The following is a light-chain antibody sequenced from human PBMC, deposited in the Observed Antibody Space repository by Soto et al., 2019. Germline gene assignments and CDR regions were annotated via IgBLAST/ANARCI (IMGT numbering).Light chain of an antibody. Sequence: DIQMTQSPSSLSASVGDRVTITCRASLGISTYLGWYQHKPGKVPKSLIYSASSLQSGVPSRFSASGSGTEFTLTISDMQPDDFATYYCQQYYRYPWMFGQGTKVEIK. CDR1: LGISTY. V-gene: IGKV1-16*01. J-gene: IGKJ1*01. CDR3: QQYYRYPWM. CDR2: SAS.